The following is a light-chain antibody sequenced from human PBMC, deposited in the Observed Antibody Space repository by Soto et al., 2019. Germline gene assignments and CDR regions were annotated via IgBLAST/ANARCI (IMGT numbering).Light chain of an antibody. CDR3: LQYESLPRA. V-gene: IGKV3D-15*01. CDR1: QSISSN. J-gene: IGKJ1*01. Sequence: EIVMTQSPVTLSVSPGERTTLSCRASQSISSNLAWYQQKPGQAPRLLIYSASTRAAGIPARFSGTGSGTEFTLTISSLQSEDFAVYYCLQYESLPRAFGQGTQVEIK. CDR2: SAS.